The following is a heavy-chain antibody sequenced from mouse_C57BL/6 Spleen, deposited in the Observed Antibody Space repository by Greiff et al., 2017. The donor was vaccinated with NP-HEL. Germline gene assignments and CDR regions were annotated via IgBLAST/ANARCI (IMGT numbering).Heavy chain of an antibody. J-gene: IGHJ3*01. CDR2: IDPSDSYT. Sequence: QVQLQQPGAELVMPGASVKLSCKASGYTFTSYWMHWVKQRPGQGLEWIGEIDPSDSYTNYNQKFKGKSTLTVDKSSSTAYMRLSSLTSEDSAVYYCARRSLYGPWFAYWGQGTLVTVSA. V-gene: IGHV1-69*01. CDR3: ARRSLYGPWFAY. D-gene: IGHD1-1*01. CDR1: GYTFTSYW.